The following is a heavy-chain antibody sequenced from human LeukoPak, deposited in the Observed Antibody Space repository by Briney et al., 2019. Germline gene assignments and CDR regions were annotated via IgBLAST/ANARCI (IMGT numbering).Heavy chain of an antibody. V-gene: IGHV3-30*03. J-gene: IGHJ4*02. D-gene: IGHD2-15*01. CDR2: TSYDGTDK. CDR3: ARRGDCSSRNCLTDY. Sequence: QPGGSLRLSCEASGFSFSGYGMHWVRQAPGKGLDWVAATSYDGTDKYYSDSVKGRFTISRDNSKNTLYLQMNNLRPEDAAIYYCARRGDCSSRNCLTDYWGQGTLVTVSS. CDR1: GFSFSGYG.